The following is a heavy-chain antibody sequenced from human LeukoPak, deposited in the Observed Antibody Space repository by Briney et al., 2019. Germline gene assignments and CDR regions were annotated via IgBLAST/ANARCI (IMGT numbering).Heavy chain of an antibody. Sequence: GGSLRLSCAASGFTFSSYTMNWVRQAPGKGLEWVSSISRSSSYIYYADSMKGRFTISRDNANNSLFLQMNSLRAEDTAVYYCAKSLLRPGYWGQGTLVTVSS. D-gene: IGHD3-3*01. J-gene: IGHJ4*02. V-gene: IGHV3-21*04. CDR3: AKSLLRPGY. CDR1: GFTFSSYT. CDR2: ISRSSSYI.